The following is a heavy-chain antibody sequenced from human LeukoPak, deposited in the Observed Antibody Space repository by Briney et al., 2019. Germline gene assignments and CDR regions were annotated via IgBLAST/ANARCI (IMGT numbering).Heavy chain of an antibody. CDR2: INHSGST. CDR1: GGSFSGYY. D-gene: IGHD3-16*02. J-gene: IGHJ4*02. Sequence: PSETLSLTCAVYGGSFSGYYWSWIRQPPGKGLEWIGEINHSGSTNYNPSLKSRVTISVDTSKNQFSLELSSVTAADTAVYYCARAWGSYRPFDYWGQGTLVTVSS. CDR3: ARAWGSYRPFDY. V-gene: IGHV4-34*01.